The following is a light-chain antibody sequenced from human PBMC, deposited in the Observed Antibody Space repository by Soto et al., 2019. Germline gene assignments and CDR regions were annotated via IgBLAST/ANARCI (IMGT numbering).Light chain of an antibody. CDR2: KAS. Sequence: DIQMTQSPSTLSASVGDRVTITFRASQSLSTSLAWYQQTPGKAPKLLISKASSLESGVPSRFSGSGSGTEFALTISSLQPDDFATYSCQQYNTYPLTFGGGTKVEIK. CDR1: QSLSTS. V-gene: IGKV1-5*03. J-gene: IGKJ4*01. CDR3: QQYNTYPLT.